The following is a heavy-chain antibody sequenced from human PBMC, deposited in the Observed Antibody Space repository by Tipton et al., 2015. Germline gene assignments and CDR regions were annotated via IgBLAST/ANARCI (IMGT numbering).Heavy chain of an antibody. J-gene: IGHJ4*02. CDR2: IYDSGST. V-gene: IGHV4-39*07. CDR3: ACQDYDSLTRDYQTVDY. D-gene: IGHD3-9*01. Sequence: TLSLTCTVSGGSVSSGSYYWSWIRQPPGKGLEWIGSIYDSGSTYYNPSLKSRVTMSRDTSKNQFSLKLTSVTAADTAVYYCACQDYDSLTRDYQTVDYWGQGTLVTVSS. CDR1: GGSVSSGSYY.